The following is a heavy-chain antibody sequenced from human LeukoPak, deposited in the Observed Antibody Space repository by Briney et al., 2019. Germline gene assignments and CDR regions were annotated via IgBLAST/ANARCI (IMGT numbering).Heavy chain of an antibody. CDR2: IISIFGTA. J-gene: IGHJ4*02. Sequence: SVKVSCKASGGTFSSYAISWVRQAPGQGLEWMGGIISIFGTANYAQKFQGRVTITADESTSTAYMELSSLRSEDTAVYYCARDRAGGGYCSSTSCYTFDFDYWGQGTLVTVSS. D-gene: IGHD2-2*02. CDR3: ARDRAGGGYCSSTSCYTFDFDY. V-gene: IGHV1-69*01. CDR1: GGTFSSYA.